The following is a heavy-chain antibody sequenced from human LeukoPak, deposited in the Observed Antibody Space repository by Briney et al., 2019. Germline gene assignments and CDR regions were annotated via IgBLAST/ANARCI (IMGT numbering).Heavy chain of an antibody. Sequence: PSETLSLTCTVSGGSISSYYWSWIRQPPGKGLEWIGYIYYSGNTNYNPSLKRRVTISLDTSKNQFSLKLSSVTAADTAVYYCASDSSGSFDYWGQGTLVTVSS. V-gene: IGHV4-59*01. J-gene: IGHJ4*02. D-gene: IGHD3-22*01. CDR2: IYYSGNT. CDR1: GGSISSYY. CDR3: ASDSSGSFDY.